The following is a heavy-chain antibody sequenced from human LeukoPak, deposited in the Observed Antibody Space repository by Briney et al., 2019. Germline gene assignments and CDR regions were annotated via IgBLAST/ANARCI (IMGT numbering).Heavy chain of an antibody. CDR1: GGSFSGYY. CDR3: ARLGAYSSSRGYYYYMDV. Sequence: SETLSLTCAVYGGSFSGYYWSWIRQPPGKGLEWIGEINHSGSTNYNPSLKSRVTISVDTSKNQFSLKLSSVTAADTAVYYCARLGAYSSSRGYYYYMDVWGKGTTVTVSS. D-gene: IGHD6-6*01. CDR2: INHSGST. J-gene: IGHJ6*03. V-gene: IGHV4-34*01.